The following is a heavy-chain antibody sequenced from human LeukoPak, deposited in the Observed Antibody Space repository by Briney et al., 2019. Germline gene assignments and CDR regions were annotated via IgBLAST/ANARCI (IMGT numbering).Heavy chain of an antibody. CDR2: IYYTGST. Sequence: SETLSLTCTVSGDSISTSSYYWGWIRQPPGKGLEWIGSIYYTGSTNYNPSLKSRVTISVDTSKNQFSLKLSSVTAADTAVYYCARSVSPGYCSSTSCYLKRGSWFDPWGQGTLVTVSS. CDR1: GDSISTSSYY. D-gene: IGHD2-2*01. V-gene: IGHV4-39*07. J-gene: IGHJ5*02. CDR3: ARSVSPGYCSSTSCYLKRGSWFDP.